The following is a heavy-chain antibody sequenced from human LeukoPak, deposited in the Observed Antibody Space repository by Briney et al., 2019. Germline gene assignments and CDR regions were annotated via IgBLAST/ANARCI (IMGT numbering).Heavy chain of an antibody. V-gene: IGHV3-15*01. CDR2: IKSKTDGGTT. CDR3: TTRVYYYDSSGYYSGAFDI. CDR1: GFTFSNAW. J-gene: IGHJ3*02. Sequence: GGSLRLSCAASGFTFSNAWMSWVRQAPGKGLEWVGGIKSKTDGGTTDYAAPVKGRFTISRDDAKNTLYLQMNSLKTEDTAVYYCTTRVYYYDSSGYYSGAFDIWGQGTMVTVSS. D-gene: IGHD3-22*01.